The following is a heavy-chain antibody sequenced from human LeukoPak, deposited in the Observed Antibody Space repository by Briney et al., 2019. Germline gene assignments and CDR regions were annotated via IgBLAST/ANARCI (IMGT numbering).Heavy chain of an antibody. V-gene: IGHV3-30*02. J-gene: IGHJ5*02. CDR1: GFTFSSYG. CDR3: ATMTIGWEILGTLNVDH. CDR2: IRYDGSNK. Sequence: GGSLRLSCAASGFTFSSYGMSWVRQAPGKGLEWVAFIRYDGSNKYYADSVKGRFTISRDNSKNTLYLQMNSLRAEDTAVYYCATMTIGWEILGTLNVDHWGQGALVTVSS. D-gene: IGHD1-26*01.